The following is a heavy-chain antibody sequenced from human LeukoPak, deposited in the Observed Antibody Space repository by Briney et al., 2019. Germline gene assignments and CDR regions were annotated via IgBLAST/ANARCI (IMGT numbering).Heavy chain of an antibody. Sequence: PGGSLRLSCAASGFAFSDYSMIWVRQAPEKGLEWVANTRGSGSGMGSGNYYAGAVKGRFTISRDNAKNSLYLQMNSLRAEDTAFYYCARDDNWGFDYWGQGALVTVSS. V-gene: IGHV3-21*05. CDR2: TRGSGSGM. D-gene: IGHD7-27*01. J-gene: IGHJ4*02. CDR3: ARDDNWGFDY. CDR1: GFAFSDYS.